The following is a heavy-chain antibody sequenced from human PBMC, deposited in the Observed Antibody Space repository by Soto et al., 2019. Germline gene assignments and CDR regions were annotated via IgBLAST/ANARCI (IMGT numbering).Heavy chain of an antibody. CDR2: VSGRGGDT. Sequence: EVHLLQSGGGLVQPGGSLRLSCAASGFSFSSFVLSWVRQSPGKGLAWVAAVSGRGGDTYYANSVKGRFTISRDNSQNTLFLQMNSLRAENSAIYYCAKDPNYDFWSGFSAVYFDYWGQGTLVTVSS. CDR1: GFSFSSFV. D-gene: IGHD3-3*01. J-gene: IGHJ4*02. V-gene: IGHV3-23*01. CDR3: AKDPNYDFWSGFSAVYFDY.